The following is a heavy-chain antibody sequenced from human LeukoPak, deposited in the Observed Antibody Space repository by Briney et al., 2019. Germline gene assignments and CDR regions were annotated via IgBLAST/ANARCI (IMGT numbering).Heavy chain of an antibody. CDR3: ARANGSGSYLSVYYYYGMDV. J-gene: IGHJ6*02. D-gene: IGHD3-10*01. CDR1: GFTFSSYS. Sequence: GGSLRLSCAASGFTFSSYSMNWVRQAPGKGLEWVSYISSSGSTIYYADSVKGRFTISRDNAKNSLYLQMNSLRAEDTAVYYCARANGSGSYLSVYYYYGMDVWGQGTTVTVSS. CDR2: ISSSGSTI. V-gene: IGHV3-48*04.